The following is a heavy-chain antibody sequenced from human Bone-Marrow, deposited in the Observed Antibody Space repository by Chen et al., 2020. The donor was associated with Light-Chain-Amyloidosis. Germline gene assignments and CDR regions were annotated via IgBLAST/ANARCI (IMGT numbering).Heavy chain of an antibody. CDR3: ARRRDGYNFDY. D-gene: IGHD5-12*01. Sequence: EVQLEQSGPEVKKPGESLKISCKGSGYTFPNYWIGWVRQMPGKGLEGRGVIYPDDSDARYSPSFEGQVTISADKSITTAYLQWRSLKASDTAKYYCARRRDGYNFDYWGQGTLVTVSS. CDR2: IYPDDSDA. CDR1: GYTFPNYW. V-gene: IGHV5-51*01. J-gene: IGHJ4*02.